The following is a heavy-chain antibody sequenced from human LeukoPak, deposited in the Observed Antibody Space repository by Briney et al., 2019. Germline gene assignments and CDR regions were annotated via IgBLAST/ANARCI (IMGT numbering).Heavy chain of an antibody. CDR1: GYTFTSYY. V-gene: IGHV1-46*01. J-gene: IGHJ4*02. D-gene: IGHD2-2*01. CDR3: AREPRIGYCSSTSCYYPAAPFDY. CDR2: INPSGGST. Sequence: ASVKVSCKASGYTFTSYYMHWVRQAPGQGLEWMGIINPSGGSTSYAQKFQGRVTMTRDTSTSTVYMELSSLRSEDTAVYYCAREPRIGYCSSTSCYYPAAPFDYWGQGTLVTVSS.